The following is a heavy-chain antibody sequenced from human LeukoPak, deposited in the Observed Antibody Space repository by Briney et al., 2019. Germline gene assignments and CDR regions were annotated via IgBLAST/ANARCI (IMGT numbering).Heavy chain of an antibody. CDR3: ARDPNPGHFSGWYDY. CDR2: INTNTGNP. Sequence: ASVKVSCKASGYTFTSYAMNWVRQAPGQGLEWMGRINTNTGNPTYAQGFTGRFVFSLDTSVSTAYLQISSLKAEDTAVYYCARDPNPGHFSGWYDYWGQGTLVTVSS. J-gene: IGHJ4*02. CDR1: GYTFTSYA. D-gene: IGHD6-19*01. V-gene: IGHV7-4-1*02.